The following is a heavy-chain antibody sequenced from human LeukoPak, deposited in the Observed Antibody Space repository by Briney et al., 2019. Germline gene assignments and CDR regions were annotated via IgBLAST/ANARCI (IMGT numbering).Heavy chain of an antibody. CDR1: GFTFSSYW. Sequence: GGSLTLSCAASGFTFSSYWMSWVRQAPGKGLEWVAYIKQDGNDKYYVDSVEGLFTISRDNAKNSLYLQMNSLRAEDTAVYYCVRDLRGEGGGSRGLLCPRTTHTYNWFALGGQETVVSV. CDR3: VRDLRGEGGGSRGLLCPRTTHTYNWFAL. D-gene: IGHD3-22*01. CDR2: IKQDGNDK. V-gene: IGHV3-7*01. J-gene: IGHJ5*02.